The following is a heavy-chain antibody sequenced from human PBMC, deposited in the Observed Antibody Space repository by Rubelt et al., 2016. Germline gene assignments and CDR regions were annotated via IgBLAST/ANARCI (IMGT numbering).Heavy chain of an antibody. CDR1: GGSISSYY. D-gene: IGHD4-17*01. V-gene: IGHV4-59*01. CDR3: ARDWRVDYGDYRPNYYYYYMDV. Sequence: QVQLQESGPGLVKPSETLSLTCTVSGGSISSYYWSWIRQPPGKGLEWIGYIYYSGSTNYNPSLKSRVTISVDTSKNQFSLKLSSVTAADTAVYYCARDWRVDYGDYRPNYYYYYMDVWGKGTTVTVSS. CDR2: IYYSGST. J-gene: IGHJ6*03.